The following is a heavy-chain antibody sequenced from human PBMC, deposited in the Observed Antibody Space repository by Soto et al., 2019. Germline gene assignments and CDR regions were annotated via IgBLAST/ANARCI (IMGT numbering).Heavy chain of an antibody. Sequence: ASVKVSCKASGVTFSTYSISWVLQAPGQGLEWMGVIIPIFGTTNYAQKFQGRVTITADESTSTAYMELRSLRSEDTAVYYCARGDGDCSSDSCSHDYYYGMDVWGQGTTVTVSS. D-gene: IGHD2-2*01. CDR3: ARGDGDCSSDSCSHDYYYGMDV. V-gene: IGHV1-69*13. CDR2: IIPIFGTT. CDR1: GVTFSTYS. J-gene: IGHJ6*02.